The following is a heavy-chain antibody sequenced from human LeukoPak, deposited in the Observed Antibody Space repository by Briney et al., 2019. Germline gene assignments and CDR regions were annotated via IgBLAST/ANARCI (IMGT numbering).Heavy chain of an antibody. CDR3: ARRLWFGEQPFDY. V-gene: IGHV4-39*01. CDR2: IYYSGST. Sequence: SETLSLTCTVSGGSISSSSYYWGWIRQPPGKGLEWIGSIYYSGSTYYNPSLKSRVTISVDTSKNQFSLKLSSVTAADTAVYYCARRLWFGEQPFDYWGQGTLVTVSS. CDR1: GGSISSSSYY. J-gene: IGHJ4*02. D-gene: IGHD3-10*01.